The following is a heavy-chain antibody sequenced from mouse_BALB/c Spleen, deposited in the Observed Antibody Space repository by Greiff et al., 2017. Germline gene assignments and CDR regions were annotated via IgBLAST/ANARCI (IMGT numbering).Heavy chain of an antibody. CDR2: ISSGGSYT. CDR1: GFTFSSYA. J-gene: IGHJ2*01. CDR3: ARRPLSHLSPLGKDYFDY. Sequence: EVQLVESGGGLVKPGGSLKLSCAASGFTFSSYAMSWVRQTPEKRLEWVATISSGGSYTYYPDSVKGRFTISRDNAKNTLYLQMSSLRSEDTAMYYCARRPLSHLSPLGKDYFDYWGQGTTLTVSS. V-gene: IGHV5-9-3*01. D-gene: IGHD2-3*01.